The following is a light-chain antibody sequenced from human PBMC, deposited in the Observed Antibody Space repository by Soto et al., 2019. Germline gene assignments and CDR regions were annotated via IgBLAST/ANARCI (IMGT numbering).Light chain of an antibody. V-gene: IGLV2-18*01. J-gene: IGLJ1*01. Sequence: QSALTQTPSVSGSPGQSVTISCTGTSTDFVSYNRVSWYQQPPGTAPKLMIYEVSKPPSGVPDRFSGSKSGNTASLTISGLQAADDADYYCTLYTSENAYVFGTGTKLTVL. CDR3: TLYTSENAYV. CDR2: EVS. CDR1: STDFVSYNR.